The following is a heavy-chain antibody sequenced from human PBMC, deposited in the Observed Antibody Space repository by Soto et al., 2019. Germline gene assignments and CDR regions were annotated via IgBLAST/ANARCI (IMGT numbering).Heavy chain of an antibody. Sequence: EVQLVESGGGLVQPGGSLRLSCAASGFTFSDHYMDWVRQAPGKGLEWVGRIRKKVNGYTTEYAASVKGRLTISRDDSKNSLYLKINSLQSEDTAVYYCGRVAVLTVAGRDYYGMDVWGQGTTVTVS. CDR3: GRVAVLTVAGRDYYGMDV. CDR2: IRKKVNGYTT. CDR1: GFTFSDHY. J-gene: IGHJ6*02. D-gene: IGHD2-21*02. V-gene: IGHV3-72*01.